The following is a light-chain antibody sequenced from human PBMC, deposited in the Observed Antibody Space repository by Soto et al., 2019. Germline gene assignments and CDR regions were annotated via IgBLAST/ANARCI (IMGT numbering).Light chain of an antibody. CDR2: DAS. Sequence: EIVMTQSPATLSVSPGEGATLSCRASQSVGSYLAWYQQKPGQAPRLLIYDASNRATGIPARFSGSGSGTDFTLTISSLEPEDFAVYYCQQRSNWPPLITFGQGTRLEIK. CDR3: QQRSNWPPLIT. J-gene: IGKJ5*01. CDR1: QSVGSY. V-gene: IGKV3-11*01.